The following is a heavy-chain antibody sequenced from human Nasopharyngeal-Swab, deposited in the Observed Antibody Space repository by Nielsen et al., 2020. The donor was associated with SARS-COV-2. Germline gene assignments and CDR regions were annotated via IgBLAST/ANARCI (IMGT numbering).Heavy chain of an antibody. V-gene: IGHV4-39*07. CDR1: GGSISSSSYY. CDR3: ARGLQYYDFWSGHYATNWFDP. D-gene: IGHD3-3*01. Sequence: SETLSLTCTVSGGSISSSSYYWGWIRQPPGKGLEWLGSIYYSGSTYYNPSLKSRVTISVDTSKNQFSLKLSSVTAADTAVYYCARGLQYYDFWSGHYATNWFDPWGQGTLVTVSS. J-gene: IGHJ5*02. CDR2: IYYSGST.